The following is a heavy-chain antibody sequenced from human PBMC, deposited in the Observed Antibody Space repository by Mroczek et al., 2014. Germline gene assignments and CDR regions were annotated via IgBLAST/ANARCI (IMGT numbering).Heavy chain of an antibody. D-gene: IGHD1-26*01. Sequence: GGLVKPGRPXXLLLQPLDXPLMICHAXVRQAPGKGLEWGLRISWNGDSKDIADSVKGRFTISRDNAKNSLYLQMNSLRAEDTALYYCAKAGGATTHYYGMDVWGQGTTVTVSS. CDR1: DXPLMIC. CDR2: SWNGDSK. V-gene: IGHV3-9*01. J-gene: IGHJ6*02. CDR3: AKAGGATTHYYGMDV.